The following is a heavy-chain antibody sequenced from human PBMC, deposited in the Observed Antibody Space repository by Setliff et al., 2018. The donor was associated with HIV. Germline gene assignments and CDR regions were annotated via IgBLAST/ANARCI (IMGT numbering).Heavy chain of an antibody. CDR2: IHYTGST. CDR3: ARDPPGYGDSNDY. V-gene: IGHV4-61*01. CDR1: GGSVSSVNYY. D-gene: IGHD4-17*01. J-gene: IGHJ4*02. Sequence: SETLSLTCSVSGGSVSSVNYYWSWIRQPPGKGLEWIGYIHYTGSTTYNPSLKSRVTISVDTSKNQFSLTLNSVTAADTAVYYCARDPPGYGDSNDYWGQGTLVTVSS.